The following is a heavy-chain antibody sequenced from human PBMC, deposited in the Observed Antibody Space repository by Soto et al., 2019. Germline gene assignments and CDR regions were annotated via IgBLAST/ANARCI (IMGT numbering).Heavy chain of an antibody. CDR2: IYHGGTT. J-gene: IGHJ4*02. CDR1: GASISSSDW. CDR3: ARDFKAPNDAWAFDY. D-gene: IGHD3-16*01. V-gene: IGHV4-4*02. Sequence: SETLSLTCAVSGASISSSDWWNWVRQPPGKGLEWIGEIYHGGTTIYNPSLNSRVTISIDESKNHFSLKLTSVTAADTAVYYCARDFKAPNDAWAFDYWGQGTLVTV.